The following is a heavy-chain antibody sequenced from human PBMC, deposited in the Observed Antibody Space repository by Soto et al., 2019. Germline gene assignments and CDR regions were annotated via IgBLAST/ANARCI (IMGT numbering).Heavy chain of an antibody. CDR2: IKSKTDGGTT. CDR3: TTDTTAFYYYYGMDV. CDR1: GYTFSNAW. J-gene: IGHJ6*02. D-gene: IGHD4-17*01. Sequence: EVQLVESGGGLVKPGGFLRLSCAASGYTFSNAWMSWVRQAPGKGLEWVGRIKSKTDGGTTDYAAPVKGRFTISRDDSKNTLYLQMNSLKTEDTAVYYCTTDTTAFYYYYGMDVWGQGTTVTVSS. V-gene: IGHV3-15*01.